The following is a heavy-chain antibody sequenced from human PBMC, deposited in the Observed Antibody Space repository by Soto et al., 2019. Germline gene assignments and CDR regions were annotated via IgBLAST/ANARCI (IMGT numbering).Heavy chain of an antibody. CDR3: AQTDQLFLYYWFDP. CDR2: IYWDDDK. V-gene: IGHV2-5*02. Sequence: QITLKESGPTLVKPTQTLTLTCTFSGFSLSTSGVGVGWIRQPPGNALEWLALIYWDDDKRYSPSLKSRLTNTKDTSKNQEVLTRTNIDPVDTATYCWAQTDQLFLYYWFDPWGKGNLVTFAS. D-gene: IGHD1-26*01. CDR1: GFSLSTSGVG. J-gene: IGHJ5*02.